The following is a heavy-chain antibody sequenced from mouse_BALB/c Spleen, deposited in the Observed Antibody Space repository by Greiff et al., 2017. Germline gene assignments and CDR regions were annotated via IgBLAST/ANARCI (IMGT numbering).Heavy chain of an antibody. CDR1: GFTFSSYG. V-gene: IGHV5-6*01. J-gene: IGHJ2*01. CDR3: ARHGGYGSFDY. Sequence: EVKLMESGGDLVKPGGSLKLSCAASGFTFSSYGMSWVRQTPDKRLEWVATISSGGSYTYYPDSVKGRFTISRDNAKNTLYLQMSSLKSEDTAMYYCARHGGYGSFDYWGQGTTLTVSS. CDR2: ISSGGSYT. D-gene: IGHD1-1*01.